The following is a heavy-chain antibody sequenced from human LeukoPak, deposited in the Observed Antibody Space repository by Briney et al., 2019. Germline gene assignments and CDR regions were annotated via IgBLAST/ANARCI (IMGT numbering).Heavy chain of an antibody. CDR1: GFNFGGHY. D-gene: IGHD1-26*01. J-gene: IGHJ4*02. CDR3: VRHSGGAGGQ. V-gene: IGHV3/OR16-9*01. CDR2: ISGNGGDI. Sequence: GGSLILSCAASGFNFGGHYMSWVRQAPGKGPEWISYISGNGGDIAYADSVKGRFTISRDNAKNSLHLQMNSLRVEDTAVYHCVRHSGGAGGQWGQGTLIAVSS.